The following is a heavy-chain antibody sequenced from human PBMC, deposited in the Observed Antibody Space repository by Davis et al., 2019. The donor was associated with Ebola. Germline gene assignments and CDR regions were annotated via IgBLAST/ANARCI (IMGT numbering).Heavy chain of an antibody. CDR2: INHRGKA. D-gene: IGHD1-7*01. J-gene: IGHJ4*02. V-gene: IGHV4-34*10. Sequence: PGGSLRLSCSFSGESVSDYYWAWIRQSPGQGLEWLGEINHRGKARYNTALKSRVTMSIDTSKMQFSLRLTSVTAADTAVYYCARDFPITGITNIFDYWGQGTLVTVSS. CDR3: ARDFPITGITNIFDY. CDR1: GESVSDYY.